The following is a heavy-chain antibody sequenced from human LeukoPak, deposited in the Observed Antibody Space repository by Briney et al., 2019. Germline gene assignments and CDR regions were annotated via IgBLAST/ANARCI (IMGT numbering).Heavy chain of an antibody. Sequence: GGSLRLSCAASGFTFSSYWMSWVRQAPGKGLEWVANIKQDGSEKYYVDSVKGRFTIPRDNTKNSLYLQMNSLRAEDTAVYYCARMEWSGFFYYWGQGTLVTVSS. D-gene: IGHD3-3*01. CDR1: GFTFSSYW. CDR3: ARMEWSGFFYY. J-gene: IGHJ4*02. V-gene: IGHV3-7*01. CDR2: IKQDGSEK.